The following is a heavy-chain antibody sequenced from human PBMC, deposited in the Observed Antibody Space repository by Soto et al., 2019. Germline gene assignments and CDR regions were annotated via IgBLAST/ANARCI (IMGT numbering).Heavy chain of an antibody. CDR2: VSPLSGGT. J-gene: IGHJ6*02. CDR3: AREFDSGDLGLDR. CDR1: GYTFGAYY. Sequence: QVRLVQSGPEVKTPGAAVRVSCKSSGYTFGAYYIHWVRQAPGQGLEWLGWVSPLSGGTNIAQRFQGRLDLTNAASITTVFMELSSLRSDDTALDFGAREFDSGDLGLDRWGQGTTVSVS. V-gene: IGHV1-2*02. D-gene: IGHD2-21*01.